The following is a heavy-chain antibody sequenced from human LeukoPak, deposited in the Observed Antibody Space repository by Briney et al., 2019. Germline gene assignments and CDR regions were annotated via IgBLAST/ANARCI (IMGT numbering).Heavy chain of an antibody. CDR1: GGSISSSSYY. D-gene: IGHD6-13*01. V-gene: IGHV4-39*01. CDR3: ASGSSLYYFDY. CDR2: IYYSGST. J-gene: IGHJ4*02. Sequence: PSETLSLTCTVSGGSISSSSYYWGWIRQPPGKGLEWIGSIYYSGSTYYNPSLKSRVTISVDTSKNQFSLKPSSVTAADTAVYYCASGSSLYYFDYWGQGTLVTVSS.